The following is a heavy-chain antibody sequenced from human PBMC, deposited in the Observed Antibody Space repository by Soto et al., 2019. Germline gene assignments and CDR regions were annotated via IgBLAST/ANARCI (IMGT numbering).Heavy chain of an antibody. Sequence: GGSLRLSCAASGFTFSSYAMHWVRQAPGKGLEWVAVISYDGSNKYYADSVKGRFAISRDNSKNTLYLQMNSLRAEDTAVYYCARDKNGQQPYYYYGMDVWGQGTTVTVSS. CDR3: ARDKNGQQPYYYYGMDV. D-gene: IGHD2-8*01. CDR2: ISYDGSNK. CDR1: GFTFSSYA. V-gene: IGHV3-30*09. J-gene: IGHJ6*02.